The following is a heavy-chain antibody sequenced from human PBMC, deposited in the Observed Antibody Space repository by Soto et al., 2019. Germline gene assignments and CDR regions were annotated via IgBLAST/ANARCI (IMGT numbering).Heavy chain of an antibody. CDR3: AKDRRPDGRWDIDY. V-gene: IGHV3-23*01. D-gene: IGHD1-1*01. CDR1: GFAFSTYT. Sequence: GGSLRLSCAASGFAFSTYTMNWVRQAPGKGLEWVSGIYGNARETYYADSVRGRFIISRDNSKNTPLLQMNGLRAEDTAVYYCAKDRRPDGRWDIDYWGQGTLVTVSS. CDR2: IYGNARET. J-gene: IGHJ4*02.